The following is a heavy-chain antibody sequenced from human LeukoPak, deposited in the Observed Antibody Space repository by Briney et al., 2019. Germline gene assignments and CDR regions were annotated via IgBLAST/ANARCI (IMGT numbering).Heavy chain of an antibody. V-gene: IGHV4-59*01. CDR1: GGSLSNYY. J-gene: IGHJ6*03. D-gene: IGHD2-15*01. CDR2: IYYSGST. Sequence: PSETLSLTCTVSGGSLSNYYWSWIRQPPGKGLEWIADIYYSGSTNYTPSLKSRVTISVDTSKNQFSLKLSSVTAADTAVYYCARLDCSGGSCYSHYYYYMDVWGIGTTVTVSS. CDR3: ARLDCSGGSCYSHYYYYMDV.